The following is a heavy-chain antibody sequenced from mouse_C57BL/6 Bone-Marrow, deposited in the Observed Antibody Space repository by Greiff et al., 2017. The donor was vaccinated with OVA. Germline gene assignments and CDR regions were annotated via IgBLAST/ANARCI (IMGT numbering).Heavy chain of an antibody. Sequence: VHVKQSGPELVKPGASVKISCKASGYSFTGYYMNWVKQSPEKSLEWIGEINPSTGGTTYNQKFKAKATLTVDKSSSTAYMQLKSLTSEDSAVYYCARWFFDYWGQGTTLTVSS. J-gene: IGHJ2*01. D-gene: IGHD2-2*01. CDR3: ARWFFDY. V-gene: IGHV1-42*01. CDR2: INPSTGGT. CDR1: GYSFTGYY.